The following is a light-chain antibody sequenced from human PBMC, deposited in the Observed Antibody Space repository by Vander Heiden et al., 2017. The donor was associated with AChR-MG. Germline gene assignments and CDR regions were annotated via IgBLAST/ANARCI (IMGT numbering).Light chain of an antibody. CDR1: QSISVY. Sequence: DIQMTQSPSSLSASVGDRVTITCRASQSISVYLNWYHQKPGKAPNLLIYAAARLQSGVPSRFSGSGSGTDFSLTISSLQPEDFATYYCQQSYSTPETFGQGTKVEIK. CDR2: AAA. J-gene: IGKJ1*01. CDR3: QQSYSTPET. V-gene: IGKV1-39*01.